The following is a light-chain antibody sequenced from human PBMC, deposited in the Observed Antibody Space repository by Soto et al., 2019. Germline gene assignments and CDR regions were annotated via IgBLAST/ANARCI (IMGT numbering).Light chain of an antibody. CDR1: QSVLYSSNTKNY. J-gene: IGKJ2*01. Sequence: DIVMTQSPDSLAVSLGERATINCKSSQSVLYSSNTKNYLAWYQQQPGQPPKLLIYWASTRESGVPDRFSGSGSGTDFTLTISSLQAEDVAVYYCQQYYSTPRTFGQGTKLEIK. V-gene: IGKV4-1*01. CDR2: WAS. CDR3: QQYYSTPRT.